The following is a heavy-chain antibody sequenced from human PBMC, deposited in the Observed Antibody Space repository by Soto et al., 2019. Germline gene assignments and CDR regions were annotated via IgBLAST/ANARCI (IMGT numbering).Heavy chain of an antibody. J-gene: IGHJ6*02. D-gene: IGHD3-16*02. CDR2: INSDGSST. V-gene: IGHV3-74*01. Sequence: PGDSLRLSCAASGFTFSSYWMHRVRQAPGKGLVWVSRINSDGSSTSYADSVKGRFTISRDNAKNTLYLQMNSLRAEDTAVYYCTRDFIGSRNPYYYYYGMDVWGQGTTVTVSS. CDR1: GFTFSSYW. CDR3: TRDFIGSRNPYYYYYGMDV.